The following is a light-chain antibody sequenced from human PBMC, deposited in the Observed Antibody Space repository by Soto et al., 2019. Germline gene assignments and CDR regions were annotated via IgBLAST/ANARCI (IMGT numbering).Light chain of an antibody. CDR2: KDY. CDR1: SSNIGAGFD. J-gene: IGLJ3*02. V-gene: IGLV1-40*01. CDR3: QSYYNGPSAWV. Sequence: QSVLTQPPSVSGAPGLTVTISCTGRSSNIGAGFDVHWYQQLPGTAPKLLIYKDYNRPSGVPDRFSGSKSGTSASLAIIGLQAEDEADYYCQSYYNGPSAWVFGGGTKVTVL.